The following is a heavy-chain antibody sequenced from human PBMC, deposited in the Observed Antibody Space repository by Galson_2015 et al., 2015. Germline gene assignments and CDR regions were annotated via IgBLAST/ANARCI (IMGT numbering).Heavy chain of an antibody. CDR2: IHYSGST. Sequence: YIHYSGSTNYNASLKSRVTISVDTSKNQFSLKLRSVTAADTAVYYCARYYSNEGHYFDYWGQGTLVTVSS. J-gene: IGHJ4*02. CDR3: ARYYSNEGHYFDY. V-gene: IGHV4-59*01. D-gene: IGHD4-11*01.